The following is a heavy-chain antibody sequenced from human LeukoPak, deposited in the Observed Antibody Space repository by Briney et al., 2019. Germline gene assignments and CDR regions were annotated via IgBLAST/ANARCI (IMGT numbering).Heavy chain of an antibody. CDR1: GGSISSSSYY. J-gene: IGHJ4*02. Sequence: PSETLSLTCTVSGGSISSSSYYWGWIRQPPGKGLEWIGSIYYSGSTYYNPSLKSRVTISVDTSKNQFSLKLSSVTAADTAVYYCASLRERSYYTRGFDYWGQGSLVTVSS. CDR2: IYYSGST. CDR3: ASLRERSYYTRGFDY. V-gene: IGHV4-39*01. D-gene: IGHD5-18*01.